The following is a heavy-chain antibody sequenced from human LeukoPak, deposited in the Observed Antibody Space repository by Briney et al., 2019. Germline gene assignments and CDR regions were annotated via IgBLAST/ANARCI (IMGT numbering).Heavy chain of an antibody. CDR3: AREPARLGIFY. CDR2: IYHSGST. D-gene: IGHD7-27*01. V-gene: IGHV4-30-2*01. Sequence: SQTLSLTCTVSGGSISSGGYYWSWIRQPPGKGLEWIGYIYHSGSTYSNPALKSRVTMSVDKSKNQFSLNLSSVTAADTAVYYCAREPARLGIFYWGQGTLVTVSS. CDR1: GGSISSGGYY. J-gene: IGHJ4*02.